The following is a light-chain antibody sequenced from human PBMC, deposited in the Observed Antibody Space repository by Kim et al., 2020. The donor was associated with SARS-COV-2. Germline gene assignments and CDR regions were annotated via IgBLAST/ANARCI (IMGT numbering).Light chain of an antibody. CDR2: TAS. Sequence: SASVASGVTITCRTSQSISSHLAWYQKKPGKAPNLLIHTASTLQSGVPSRFSGSGSGTECTLTISSLQPDDFATYYCQQYDSYSTFGQGTKVDIK. CDR3: QQYDSYST. CDR1: QSISSH. J-gene: IGKJ1*01. V-gene: IGKV1-5*01.